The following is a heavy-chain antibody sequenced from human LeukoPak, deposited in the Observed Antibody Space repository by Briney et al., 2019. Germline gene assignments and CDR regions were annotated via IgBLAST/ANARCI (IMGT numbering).Heavy chain of an antibody. J-gene: IGHJ4*02. CDR3: AKIDIVVVVAATGVDY. V-gene: IGHV3-23*01. Sequence: GGSLRLSCAASGFTFSSYAMSWARQAPGKGLEWVSAISGSGGSTYYADSVKGRFTISRDNSKNTLYLQMNSLRAEDTAVYYCAKIDIVVVVAATGVDYWGQGTLVTVSS. D-gene: IGHD2-15*01. CDR1: GFTFSSYA. CDR2: ISGSGGST.